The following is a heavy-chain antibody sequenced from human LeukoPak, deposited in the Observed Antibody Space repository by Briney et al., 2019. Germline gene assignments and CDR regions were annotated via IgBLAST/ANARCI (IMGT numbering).Heavy chain of an antibody. V-gene: IGHV3-23*01. Sequence: PGGSLRLSCAASGFTFSSYAMSWVRQAPGKGLEWVSAISGIVGSTYYADSVKGRFTISRDNSKNTLYLQMNSVRAEERAVYYCAGSSGWSVGGYYFDYWGQGHLVTVSS. D-gene: IGHD6-19*01. CDR3: AGSSGWSVGGYYFDY. CDR2: ISGIVGST. CDR1: GFTFSSYA. J-gene: IGHJ4*02.